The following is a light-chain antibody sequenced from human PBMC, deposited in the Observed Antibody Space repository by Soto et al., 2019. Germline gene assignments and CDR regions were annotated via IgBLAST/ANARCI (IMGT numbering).Light chain of an antibody. V-gene: IGKV1-12*01. Sequence: DIQMTQSPSSLSASLGDRVTITCRASRVISSWLAWYQQKPGKAPNLLIYAASNLQSGVPSRFSASGSGTDFTLTISSLQPEDFATYYCQQSHSFPITFGQGTRLEIK. CDR3: QQSHSFPIT. CDR1: RVISSW. J-gene: IGKJ5*01. CDR2: AAS.